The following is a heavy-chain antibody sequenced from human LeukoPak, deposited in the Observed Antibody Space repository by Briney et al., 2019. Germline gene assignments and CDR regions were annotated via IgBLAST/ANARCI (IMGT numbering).Heavy chain of an antibody. Sequence: GGSLRLSCAASGFTFSSYAMHWVRQAPGKGLEWVAVISYDGSDKYYADSVKGRFTISRGNSKNTLYLQMNSLRAEDTAVYYCARLGGRYYYYGMDVWGQGTTVTVSS. V-gene: IGHV3-30-3*01. J-gene: IGHJ6*02. D-gene: IGHD2-15*01. CDR2: ISYDGSDK. CDR3: ARLGGRYYYYGMDV. CDR1: GFTFSSYA.